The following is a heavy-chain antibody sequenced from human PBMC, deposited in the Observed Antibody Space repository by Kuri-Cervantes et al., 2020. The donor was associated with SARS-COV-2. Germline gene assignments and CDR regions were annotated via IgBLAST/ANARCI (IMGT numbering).Heavy chain of an antibody. CDR3: ASFYGSGTSPGGYYYYGMDV. J-gene: IGHJ6*02. CDR1: GGTFSSYA. CDR2: IIPIFGTA. D-gene: IGHD3-10*01. Sequence: SVKVSCKASGGTFSSYAISWVRQAPGQGLEWMGGIIPIFGTANYAQKFQGRVTITADKSTSTAYMELSSLRSEDTAMYYCASFYGSGTSPGGYYYYGMDVWGRGTMVTVSS. V-gene: IGHV1-69*06.